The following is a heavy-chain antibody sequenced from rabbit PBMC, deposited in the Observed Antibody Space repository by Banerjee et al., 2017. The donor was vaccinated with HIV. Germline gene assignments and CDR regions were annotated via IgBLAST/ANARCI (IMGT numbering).Heavy chain of an antibody. J-gene: IGHJ4*01. D-gene: IGHD4-1*01. CDR3: ARDLAGVIGWNFNL. V-gene: IGHV1S47*01. CDR1: GFSFSNGYV. CDR2: IYNGDGST. Sequence: QEQLVESGGGLVKPGASLTLTCKASGFSFSNGYVMCWVRQAPGKGLEWIACIYNGDGSTYYASWVNGRFTISRSTSLNTVTLQMTSLTAADTATYFCARDLAGVIGWNFNLWGQGTLVTVS.